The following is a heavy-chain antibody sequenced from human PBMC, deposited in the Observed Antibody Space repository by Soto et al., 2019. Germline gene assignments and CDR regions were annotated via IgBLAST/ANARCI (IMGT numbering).Heavy chain of an antibody. CDR3: ARERYYYDRSGYYYFFDS. J-gene: IGHJ4*02. V-gene: IGHV4-31*03. CDR1: GGSISSGDYY. CDR2: IFYSGST. D-gene: IGHD3-22*01. Sequence: QVQLQESGPGLVEPSQTLSLTCTVSGGSISSGDYYWSWIRQHPGKRLEWIGYIFYSGSTYYNPSIKSRLTISLDTSRNQFSLKLSSVTAADTAVYFCARERYYYDRSGYYYFFDSWGQGALVTVSS.